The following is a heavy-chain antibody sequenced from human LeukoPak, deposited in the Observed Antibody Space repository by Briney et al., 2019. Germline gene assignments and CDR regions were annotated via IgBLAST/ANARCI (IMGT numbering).Heavy chain of an antibody. Sequence: SGTLSLTCAVSGGSISSSNWWSWVRQPPGKGLEWIGEVYHSGSTNYNPSLKSRVTISVDKSKNQFSLKLSSVTAADTAVYYCARWYCSSTSCAGGLRWYSFDYWGQGTLVTVSS. J-gene: IGHJ4*02. V-gene: IGHV4-4*02. CDR2: VYHSGST. CDR3: ARWYCSSTSCAGGLRWYSFDY. D-gene: IGHD2-2*01. CDR1: GGSISSSNW.